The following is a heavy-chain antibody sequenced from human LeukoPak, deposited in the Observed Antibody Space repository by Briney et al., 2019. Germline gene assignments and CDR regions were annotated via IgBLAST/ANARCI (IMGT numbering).Heavy chain of an antibody. Sequence: SVKVSCKASGYTFTGYSIHWVRQAPGQGLEWMGGIIPIFGTANYAQKFQGRVTITADESTSTAYMELSSLRSEDTAVYYCARESSGGDYWGQGTLVTVSS. V-gene: IGHV1-69*13. J-gene: IGHJ4*02. CDR1: GYTFTGYS. CDR3: ARESSGGDY. CDR2: IIPIFGTA. D-gene: IGHD6-25*01.